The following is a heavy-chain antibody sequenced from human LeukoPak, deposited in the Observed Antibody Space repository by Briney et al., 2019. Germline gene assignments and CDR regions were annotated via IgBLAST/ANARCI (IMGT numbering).Heavy chain of an antibody. Sequence: PWETLYLTCTVSGGSISSVSYYWSWIRQPAGKGLEWIGRIYTSGSTNYNPSLKSRVTISVDTSKNQFSLKLSSVTAADTAVYYCAGATGAFDYWGQGTLVTVSS. CDR2: IYTSGST. V-gene: IGHV4-61*02. D-gene: IGHD1-26*01. J-gene: IGHJ4*02. CDR3: AGATGAFDY. CDR1: GGSISSVSYY.